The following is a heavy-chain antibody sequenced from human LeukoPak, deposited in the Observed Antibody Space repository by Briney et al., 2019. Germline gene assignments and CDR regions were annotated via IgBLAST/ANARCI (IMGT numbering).Heavy chain of an antibody. J-gene: IGHJ6*03. CDR1: GYSFTSYW. V-gene: IGHV5-51*01. Sequence: GESLKISCKGSGYSFTSYWIGWVRQMPGKGLEWMGIIYPGDSDTRYSPSFQGQVTISADKSISTAYLQWSSLKASDTAMYYCARQGYYYGLGVYYYYMDVWGKGTTVTVSS. D-gene: IGHD3-10*01. CDR2: IYPGDSDT. CDR3: ARQGYYYGLGVYYYYMDV.